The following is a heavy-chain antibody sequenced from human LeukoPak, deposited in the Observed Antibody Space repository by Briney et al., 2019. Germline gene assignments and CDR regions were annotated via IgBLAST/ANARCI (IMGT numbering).Heavy chain of an antibody. J-gene: IGHJ5*02. D-gene: IGHD3-16*01. CDR3: ARGERITFGGVIA. Sequence: PSETLSLTCAVYGGSFSGYYWSWIRQPPGKGLEWLGEINHSGSTNYNPSLKSRVTISVDTSKNQFSLKLSSVTAADTAVYYCARGERITFGGVIAWGQGTLVTVSS. V-gene: IGHV4-34*01. CDR1: GGSFSGYY. CDR2: INHSGST.